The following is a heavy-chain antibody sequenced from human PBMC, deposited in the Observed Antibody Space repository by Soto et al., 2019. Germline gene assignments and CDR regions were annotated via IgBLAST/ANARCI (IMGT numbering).Heavy chain of an antibody. CDR2: ISGSGDTT. CDR3: ARVPAQIWFGESYYFDY. J-gene: IGHJ4*02. D-gene: IGHD3-10*01. Sequence: GGSLRLSCAASGFTFSSYWMHWVRQAPGKGLEWVSTISGSGDTTYYADSVKGRFTISRDNAKNSLYLQMNTLRAEDTAVYYCARVPAQIWFGESYYFDYWGQGTLVTVSS. CDR1: GFTFSSYW. V-gene: IGHV3-21*04.